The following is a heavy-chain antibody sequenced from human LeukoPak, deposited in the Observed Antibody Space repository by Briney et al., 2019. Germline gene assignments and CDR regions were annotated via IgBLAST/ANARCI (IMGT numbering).Heavy chain of an antibody. CDR3: ARVRGGRSWYYYGMDV. V-gene: IGHV3-30-3*01. J-gene: IGHJ6*02. D-gene: IGHD3-16*01. CDR1: GFTFSNFA. CDR2: ISYDGDNE. Sequence: GGSLRLSCAASGFTFSNFAMHWVRQAPGKGLEWVAVISYDGDNEYYADSVKGQFTISRDNSKDRLYLQMNSLRPENTAMYYCARVRGGRSWYYYGMDVWGRGTTVTVSS.